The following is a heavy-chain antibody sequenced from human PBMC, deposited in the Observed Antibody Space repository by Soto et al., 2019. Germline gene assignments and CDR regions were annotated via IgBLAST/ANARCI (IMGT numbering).Heavy chain of an antibody. D-gene: IGHD5-12*01. Sequence: SETLSLTCAVYGGSFSGYYWSWIRQPPGKGLEWIGEINHSGSTNYNPSLKSRVTISVDTSKNQFSLKLSSVAAADTAVYYCARGGRWLQSRLDYWGQGTLVTVSS. CDR1: GGSFSGYY. CDR3: ARGGRWLQSRLDY. V-gene: IGHV4-34*01. J-gene: IGHJ4*02. CDR2: INHSGST.